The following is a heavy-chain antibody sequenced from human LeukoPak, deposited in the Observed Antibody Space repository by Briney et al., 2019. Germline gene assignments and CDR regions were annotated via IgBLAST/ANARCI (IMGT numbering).Heavy chain of an antibody. Sequence: GGSLRLSCAASGFTFSSYGMHWVRQAPGKGLEWVAVISYDGSNKYYADSVKGRFTISRDNSKNTLYLQMNSLRAEDTAVYYCAKDRDYYDGSGYYYFDYWGQGTPVTVSS. CDR2: ISYDGSNK. D-gene: IGHD3-22*01. CDR3: AKDRDYYDGSGYYYFDY. CDR1: GFTFSSYG. J-gene: IGHJ4*02. V-gene: IGHV3-30*18.